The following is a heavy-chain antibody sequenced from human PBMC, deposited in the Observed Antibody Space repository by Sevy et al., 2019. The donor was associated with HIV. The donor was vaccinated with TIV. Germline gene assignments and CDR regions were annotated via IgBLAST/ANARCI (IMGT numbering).Heavy chain of an antibody. CDR1: GFAFTNSA. V-gene: IGHV1-58*01. CDR2: IVVGSGVT. J-gene: IGHJ3*02. Sequence: ASVKVSCKASGFAFTNSAVQWVRQARGQRLEWMGWIVVGSGVTNYAQKFHERVTVTTDMSTSTAHMELTSLRSDDTAVYYCAAEDMTRGGGTWRVFDIWGQGTLVTVSS. CDR3: AAEDMTRGGGTWRVFDI. D-gene: IGHD3-10*01.